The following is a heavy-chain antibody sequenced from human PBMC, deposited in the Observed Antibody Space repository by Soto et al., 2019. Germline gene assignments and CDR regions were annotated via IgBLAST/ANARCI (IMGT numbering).Heavy chain of an antibody. Sequence: PGGSLRLSCAASGFTFSSYAMSWVRQAPGKGLEWVSAISGSGGSTYYADSVKGRFTISRDNSKNTLYLQMNSLRAEDTAVYYCAKDSRILLWFGEQQRDYYYYGMDVWGQGTTVPVSS. D-gene: IGHD3-10*01. V-gene: IGHV3-23*01. CDR1: GFTFSSYA. CDR2: ISGSGGST. J-gene: IGHJ6*02. CDR3: AKDSRILLWFGEQQRDYYYYGMDV.